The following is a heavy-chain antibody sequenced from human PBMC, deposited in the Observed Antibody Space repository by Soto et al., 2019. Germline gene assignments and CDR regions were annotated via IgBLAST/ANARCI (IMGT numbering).Heavy chain of an antibody. Sequence: GESLKISCKGSGYSFTSYWIGWVRQMPGKGLVLMGIIYPGDSDTRYSPSFQGQVTISADKSISTAYLQWSSLKASDTAMYYCARMAAAGKYYYGMDVWGQGTTVTVSS. CDR3: ARMAAAGKYYYGMDV. D-gene: IGHD6-13*01. CDR1: GYSFTSYW. CDR2: IYPGDSDT. J-gene: IGHJ6*02. V-gene: IGHV5-51*01.